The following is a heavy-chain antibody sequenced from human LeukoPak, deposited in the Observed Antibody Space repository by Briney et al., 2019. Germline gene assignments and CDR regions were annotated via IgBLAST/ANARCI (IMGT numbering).Heavy chain of an antibody. CDR3: ARGADSSITGTTNYWFDP. D-gene: IGHD1-7*01. Sequence: PSETLSLTCAVSGGSISSGGYSWSWIRQPPGKGLEWIGYIYHSGSTYYNPSLKSRVTISVDRSKNQFSLKLSSVTAADTAVYYCARGADSSITGTTNYWFDPWGQGTLVTVSS. V-gene: IGHV4-30-2*01. CDR2: IYHSGST. J-gene: IGHJ5*02. CDR1: GGSISSGGYS.